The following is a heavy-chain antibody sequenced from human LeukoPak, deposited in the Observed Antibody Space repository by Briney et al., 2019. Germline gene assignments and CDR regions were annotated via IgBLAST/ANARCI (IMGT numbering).Heavy chain of an antibody. Sequence: SETLSLTCAVYGGSFSGYYWSWIRQPPGKGLEWIGEINHSGSTNYNPSLKSRVTISVDTSKNQFSLKLSSVTAADTAVYYCAGGTYSSNDYWGQGTLVTVSS. J-gene: IGHJ4*02. CDR3: AGGTYSSNDY. CDR2: INHSGST. V-gene: IGHV4-34*01. CDR1: GGSFSGYY. D-gene: IGHD6-13*01.